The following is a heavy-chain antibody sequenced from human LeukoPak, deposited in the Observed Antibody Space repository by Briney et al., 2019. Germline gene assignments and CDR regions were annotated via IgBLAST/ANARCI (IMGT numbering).Heavy chain of an antibody. CDR1: GFTFSNYW. J-gene: IGHJ3*01. V-gene: IGHV3-74*01. CDR3: ARVPYVFDL. Sequence: SVGSLRLSCAASGFTFSNYWMHWVRQAPGKGLVWVSRINRDGSSTDYLDSVKGRFTISRDNARNTLYLQMNSLRAEDTAVYYCARVPYVFDLWGQGTMVTVSS. CDR2: INRDGSST.